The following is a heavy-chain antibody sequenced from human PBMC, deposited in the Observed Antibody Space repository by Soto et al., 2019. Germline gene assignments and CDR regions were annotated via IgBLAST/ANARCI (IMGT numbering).Heavy chain of an antibody. CDR3: ARKVVTYNYADY. Sequence: PGGSLRLSCEAFGFIFSGYWMRWARQAPGKGLEWVASIKEDGSQTYYVDSVKGRFTISRDNAKNSLYLQMNSLRAEDTAVYYCARKVVTYNYADYWGQGALVTVSS. D-gene: IGHD3-16*01. CDR2: IKEDGSQT. CDR1: GFIFSGYW. J-gene: IGHJ4*02. V-gene: IGHV3-7*05.